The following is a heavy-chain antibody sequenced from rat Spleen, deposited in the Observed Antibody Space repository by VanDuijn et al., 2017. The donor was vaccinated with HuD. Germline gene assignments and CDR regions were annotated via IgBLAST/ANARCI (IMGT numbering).Heavy chain of an antibody. CDR1: GFTFSSYE. D-gene: IGHD1-1*01. J-gene: IGHJ2*01. Sequence: EVHLVESGGGLFQPGRSLKLSCAASGFTFSSYEMAWVRLAPTKGLEWVASISPSGTNTYYRDSVKGRFTVSRDNAKSVLYLQMDSLRSEDTATYYCASLYFYSGDGYWGQGVMVTVSS. V-gene: IGHV5S23*01. CDR3: ASLYFYSGDGY. CDR2: ISPSGTNT.